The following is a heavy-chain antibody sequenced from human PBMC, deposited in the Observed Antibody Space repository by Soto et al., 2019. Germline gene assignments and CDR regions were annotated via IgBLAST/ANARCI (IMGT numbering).Heavy chain of an antibody. J-gene: IGHJ4*02. V-gene: IGHV3-7*01. CDR3: ARDPGCIEAAGTVDY. CDR2: RKQDGSEK. Sequence: GGSLSLSCAASGFTFSSYWMSWVCQGPGKGLEWVANRKQDGSEKYYVDSVKDRFTISRVNATNSLYPQMNSLRAEATAAYYYARDPGCIEAAGTVDYWGQGTLVTVSS. D-gene: IGHD6-13*01. CDR1: GFTFSSYW.